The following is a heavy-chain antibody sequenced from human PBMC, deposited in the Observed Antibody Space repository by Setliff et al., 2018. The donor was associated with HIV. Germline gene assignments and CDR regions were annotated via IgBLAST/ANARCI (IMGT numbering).Heavy chain of an antibody. V-gene: IGHV3-23*01. J-gene: IGHJ4*02. CDR2: ILSTGERT. Sequence: PGGSLRLSCAASGFTFSNYAMHWVRQAPGKGLEWVSAILSTGERTFYADSVKGRFTISRDNSKNTVYLQMNSLRAEDTAEYYCAKELAASGLGYFDSWGRGILVTVSS. CDR1: GFTFSNYA. CDR3: AKELAASGLGYFDS. D-gene: IGHD3-22*01.